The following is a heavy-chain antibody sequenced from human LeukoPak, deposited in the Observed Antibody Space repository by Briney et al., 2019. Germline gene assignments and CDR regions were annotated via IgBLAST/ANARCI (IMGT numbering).Heavy chain of an antibody. D-gene: IGHD2-2*01. CDR1: GFTFSTYW. V-gene: IGHV3-74*01. J-gene: IGHJ6*02. CDR2: IIIDGSST. Sequence: GGPLRLSCAASGFTFSTYWMTWVRQAPGKGLLWVSLIIIDGSSTGYADSVKGRFTISRDNAKNTLYLQMNSLRAEDTAVYYCAREPSPYCSSTSCYAGMDVWGQGTTVTVSS. CDR3: AREPSPYCSSTSCYAGMDV.